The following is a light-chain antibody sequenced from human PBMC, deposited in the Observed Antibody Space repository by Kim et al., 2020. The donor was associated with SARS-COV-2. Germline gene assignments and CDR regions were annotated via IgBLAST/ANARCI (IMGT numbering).Light chain of an antibody. CDR3: CSYAGANTIV. J-gene: IGLJ2*01. CDR2: EVT. CDR1: GNDVGSYNL. Sequence: QSALTQPASVSGSPGQSITISCTGTGNDVGSYNLVSWYQQRRGKAPQLMIYEVTKRPSGVSNRFSASKSGNTASLTISGLQPEDEADYYCCSYAGANTIVFGGGTKLTVL. V-gene: IGLV2-23*02.